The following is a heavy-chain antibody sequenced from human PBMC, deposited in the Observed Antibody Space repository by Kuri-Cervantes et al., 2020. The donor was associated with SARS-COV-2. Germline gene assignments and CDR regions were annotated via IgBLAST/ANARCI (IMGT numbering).Heavy chain of an antibody. CDR2: ISTYNGNT. V-gene: IGHV1-18*04. J-gene: IGHJ4*02. Sequence: ASVKVSCKAFGYTFTSYAISWVRQAPGQGLEWMGWISTYNGNTNYAQKLQGRATMTTDTSTSTAYMELRSLRSDDTAVYYCAREIQLWKPIDYWGQGTLVTVSS. CDR1: GYTFTSYA. D-gene: IGHD5-18*01. CDR3: AREIQLWKPIDY.